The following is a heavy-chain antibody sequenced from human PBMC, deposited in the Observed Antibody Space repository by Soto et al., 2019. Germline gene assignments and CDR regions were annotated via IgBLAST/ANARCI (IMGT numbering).Heavy chain of an antibody. D-gene: IGHD4-17*01. CDR3: AKGYGDSDS. CDR2: ISNSDDST. CDR1: GYTLTDLS. V-gene: IGHV3-21*04. Sequence: VQLVQSGAEVKKPGASVKVSCKVSGYTLTDLSMHWVRQAPGRGLQWVSSISNSDDSTYYAASVKGRFTISRDISRSTLYLQMDSLRAEDTAVYYCAKGYGDSDSWGQGTQVTVSS. J-gene: IGHJ4*02.